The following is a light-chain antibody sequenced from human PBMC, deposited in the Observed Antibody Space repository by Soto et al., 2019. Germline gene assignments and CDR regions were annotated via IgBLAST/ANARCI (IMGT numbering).Light chain of an antibody. CDR2: GTS. J-gene: IGKJ5*01. V-gene: IGKV3-20*01. CDR1: QSVDNNH. Sequence: LPHSAVPLYFCPAERSPLSCGASQSVDNNHVAWYHQRRGLPPRLLIYGTSNRATGIPDRFSGSGSGTDFTLTITRLEPEDSAVYFCQQYTESPTTFGQGTRLEIK. CDR3: QQYTESPTT.